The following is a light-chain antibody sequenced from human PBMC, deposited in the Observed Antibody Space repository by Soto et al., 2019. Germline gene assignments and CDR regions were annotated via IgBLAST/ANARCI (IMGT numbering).Light chain of an antibody. J-gene: IGKJ4*01. CDR1: QSVSSN. Sequence: EIVMTQSPATLSVSPGERANLSCRGSQSVSSNLAWYQQKPGQAPRLLIYGASTRATGIPARFSGSGSGTEFTLTISSLQSEDFAVYYCQQYKNWPPLTFGGGTKVEIK. CDR2: GAS. CDR3: QQYKNWPPLT. V-gene: IGKV3-15*01.